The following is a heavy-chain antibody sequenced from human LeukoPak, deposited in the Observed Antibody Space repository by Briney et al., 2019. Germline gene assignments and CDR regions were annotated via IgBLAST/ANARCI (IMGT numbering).Heavy chain of an antibody. CDR2: INHRGIT. D-gene: IGHD3-10*01. V-gene: IGHV4-34*01. Sequence: SETLSLTCVVYGGSFSDYYWSWIRQPPGKGLEWIGEINHRGITNYNPSLTSRVTISVDTSKNQFSLNLTSLTAADTAVYYCAREKGLLRGDAFDIWGLGTMVTVSS. CDR1: GGSFSDYY. CDR3: AREKGLLRGDAFDI. J-gene: IGHJ3*02.